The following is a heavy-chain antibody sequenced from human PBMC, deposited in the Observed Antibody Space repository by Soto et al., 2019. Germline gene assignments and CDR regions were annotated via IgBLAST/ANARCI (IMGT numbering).Heavy chain of an antibody. CDR3: ARGRAYYDSSGYSW. V-gene: IGHV4-34*01. D-gene: IGHD3-22*01. CDR1: GGSFSGYY. Sequence: SETLSLTCAVYGGSFSGYYWSWIRQPPGKGLEWIGEINHSGSTNYNPSLKSRVTISVDTSKNQFSLKLSSVTAADTAVYYCARGRAYYDSSGYSWWGQGTLVTVSS. CDR2: INHSGST. J-gene: IGHJ4*02.